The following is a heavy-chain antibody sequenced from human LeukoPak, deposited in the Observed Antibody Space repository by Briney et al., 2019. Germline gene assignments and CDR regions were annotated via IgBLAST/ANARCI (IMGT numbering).Heavy chain of an antibody. Sequence: GGSLRLSCAASGFTFSDYYMGWIRQAPGKGLEWVSYISSSGSTIYYADSVKGRFTISRDNAKNSLYLQMNSLRAEDTAVYYCARDQCSVGSCYGVFDYWGQGTLVTVSS. CDR2: ISSSGSTI. CDR3: ARDQCSVGSCYGVFDY. D-gene: IGHD2-15*01. V-gene: IGHV3-11*01. CDR1: GFTFSDYY. J-gene: IGHJ4*02.